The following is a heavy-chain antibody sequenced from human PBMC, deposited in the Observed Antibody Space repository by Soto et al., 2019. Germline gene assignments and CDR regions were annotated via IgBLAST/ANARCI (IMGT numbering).Heavy chain of an antibody. Sequence: QVQLEQSAPEVKKPGASVKVSCKASGHTFTTYGISWVRQAPGEGLEWLGWINTHNGNTNYAQNLQGRVFMTADTSXXTAYMELRSLRSDDTAIYYCTREGSAPYYYYGMDAWGQGTTVTVSS. CDR2: INTHNGNT. J-gene: IGHJ6*02. CDR1: GHTFTTYG. V-gene: IGHV1-18*01. CDR3: TREGSAPYYYYGMDA. D-gene: IGHD3-10*01.